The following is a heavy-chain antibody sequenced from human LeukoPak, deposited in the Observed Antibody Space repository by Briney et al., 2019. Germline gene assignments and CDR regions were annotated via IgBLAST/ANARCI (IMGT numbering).Heavy chain of an antibody. V-gene: IGHV3-23*01. Sequence: GGSLRLSCAASGFTFNSYVMSWVRQAPGKGLEWVSAINGGGGNTYYADSVKGRFTISRDNSKNTLYLQMNSLRAEDTAVYYCARGGTEIYYRYYGMDVWGQGTTVTVSS. J-gene: IGHJ6*02. CDR3: ARGGTEIYYRYYGMDV. D-gene: IGHD3-22*01. CDR1: GFTFNSYV. CDR2: INGGGGNT.